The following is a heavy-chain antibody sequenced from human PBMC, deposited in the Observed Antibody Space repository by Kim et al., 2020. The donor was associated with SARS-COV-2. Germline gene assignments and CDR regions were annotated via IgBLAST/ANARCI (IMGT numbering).Heavy chain of an antibody. D-gene: IGHD4-17*01. Sequence: GGSLRLSCVASGFTFSTSPMGWVRQAPGEGLEWVSRISWDGTRTYYADSVKGRVTISSDKSKNTVYLHMNSLRVEDTAVYYCAKGVTNSGFDYWGQGAQVTVSS. CDR2: ISWDGTRT. J-gene: IGHJ4*02. CDR1: GFTFSTSP. V-gene: IGHV3-23*01. CDR3: AKGVTNSGFDY.